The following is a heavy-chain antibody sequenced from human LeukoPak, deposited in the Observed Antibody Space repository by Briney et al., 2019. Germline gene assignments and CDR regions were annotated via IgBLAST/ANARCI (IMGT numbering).Heavy chain of an antibody. CDR2: IWYDGSNQ. CDR1: GFTFSSYA. V-gene: IGHV3-33*08. CDR3: ARDRWYDGSGYIAAFDY. Sequence: PGGSLRLSCAASGFTFSSYAMSWVRQAPGKGLEWVAVIWYDGSNQDYADSVKGRFTISRDNSKNTLYLQVSSLRAEDTAVYYCARDRWYDGSGYIAAFDYWGQGTLVTVS. D-gene: IGHD3-22*01. J-gene: IGHJ4*02.